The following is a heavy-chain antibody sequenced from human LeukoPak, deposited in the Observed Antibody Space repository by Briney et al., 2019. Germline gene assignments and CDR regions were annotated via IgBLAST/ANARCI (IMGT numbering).Heavy chain of an antibody. CDR3: ARWGSSTSHDY. D-gene: IGHD2-2*01. V-gene: IGHV1-18*01. CDR2: ISAYNGNT. Sequence: ASVKVSCKVSGYTLTELSMHWVRQAPGQGLEWMGWISAYNGNTNYAQKLQGRVTMTTDTSTSTAYMELRSLRSDDTAVYYCARWGSSTSHDYWGQGTLVTVSS. J-gene: IGHJ4*02. CDR1: GYTLTELS.